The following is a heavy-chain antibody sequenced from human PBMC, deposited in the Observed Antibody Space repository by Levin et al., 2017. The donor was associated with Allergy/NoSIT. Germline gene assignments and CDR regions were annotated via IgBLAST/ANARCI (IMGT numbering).Heavy chain of an antibody. CDR1: GYGFIFGDDG. J-gene: IGHJ1*01. V-gene: IGHV3-49*04. CDR3: TRIYCSSTSCYLVYFQH. Sequence: GGSLRLSCTASGYGFIFGDDGMSWVRQAPGKGLELVGFIRSNAYGGTTEYAASVKGRFTISKDDSKSIAYLQMDSLKTEDTAVYYCTRIYCSSTSCYLVYFQHWGQGTLVTVSS. CDR2: IRSNAYGGTT. D-gene: IGHD2-2*01.